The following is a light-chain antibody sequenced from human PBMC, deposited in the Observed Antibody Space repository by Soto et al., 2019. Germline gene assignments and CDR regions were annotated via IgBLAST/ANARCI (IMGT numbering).Light chain of an antibody. CDR1: SGHSSYD. J-gene: IGLJ2*01. Sequence: QPVLTQSPSASASLGASVKLTCTLSSGHSSYDIAWHQQQPEKGPRYLMKLNSDGNHKKGDGIPDRFSGSSSGAERYLTISSLQSEDEADYYCQTWGTGIQVFGGGTKLTVL. V-gene: IGLV4-69*01. CDR3: QTWGTGIQV. CDR2: LNSDGNH.